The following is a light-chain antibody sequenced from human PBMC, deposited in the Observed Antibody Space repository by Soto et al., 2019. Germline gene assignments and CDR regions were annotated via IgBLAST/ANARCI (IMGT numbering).Light chain of an antibody. J-gene: IGLJ1*01. CDR2: EVS. V-gene: IGLV2-14*01. Sequence: QSALTQPASVSGSPGQSITISCTGTSSDTDGYNYVSWYQQHPGKAPKLMIYEVSNRPSGVSNRFSGSQSGNTASLTISGLQAEDEANYDCSSYTTSNTPLYVFGTGTKLTVL. CDR1: SSDTDGYNY. CDR3: SSYTTSNTPLYV.